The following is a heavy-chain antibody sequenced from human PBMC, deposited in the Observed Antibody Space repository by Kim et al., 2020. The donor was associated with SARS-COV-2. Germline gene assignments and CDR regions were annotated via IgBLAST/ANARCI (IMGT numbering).Heavy chain of an antibody. J-gene: IGHJ4*02. CDR2: IIPIFGTA. V-gene: IGHV1-69*13. Sequence: SVKVSCKASGGTFSSYAISWVRQAPGQGLEWIGGIIPIFGTANYAQKFQGRVTITADESTSTAYMELSSLRSEDTAVYYCAHGATVTTPRYWGQGTLVTVSS. D-gene: IGHD4-17*01. CDR1: GGTFSSYA. CDR3: AHGATVTTPRY.